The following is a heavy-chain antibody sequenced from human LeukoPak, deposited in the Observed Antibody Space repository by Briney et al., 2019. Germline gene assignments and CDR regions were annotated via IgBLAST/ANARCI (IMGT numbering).Heavy chain of an antibody. CDR2: IYYSGST. Sequence: TTSETLSLTCTVSGGSVSSGSYYWSWIRQPPGKGLEWIGYIYYSGSTNYNPSLKSRVTISVDTSKNQFSLKLSSVTAADTAVYYCARGRVALAGWSLLGNWNDENNWFDPWGQGTLVTVSS. CDR1: GGSVSSGSYY. V-gene: IGHV4-61*01. J-gene: IGHJ5*02. D-gene: IGHD1-1*01. CDR3: ARGRVALAGWSLLGNWNDENNWFDP.